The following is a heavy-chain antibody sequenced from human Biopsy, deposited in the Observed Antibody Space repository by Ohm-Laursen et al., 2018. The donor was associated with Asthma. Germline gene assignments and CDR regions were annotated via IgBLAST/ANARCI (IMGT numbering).Heavy chain of an antibody. CDR1: GFSFGDSC. D-gene: IGHD3-3*01. CDR3: ARTFHFWSPYHAEHYQL. Sequence: SLRLSCAACGFSFGDSCMSWVRKGPGQGMEWVANIKHDGSEKNHVDSLKGRFTISRDNAKNLLFLQMSSLRAEDTAVYYCARTFHFWSPYHAEHYQLWGQGTLVTVSS. J-gene: IGHJ1*01. V-gene: IGHV3-7*01. CDR2: IKHDGSEK.